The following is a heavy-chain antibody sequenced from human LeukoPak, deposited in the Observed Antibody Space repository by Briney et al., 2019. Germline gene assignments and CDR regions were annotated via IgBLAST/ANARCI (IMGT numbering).Heavy chain of an antibody. D-gene: IGHD3-22*01. CDR1: GLTFSNYG. CDR3: ARENWVYNWKYDSSGSGINY. V-gene: IGHV3-23*01. J-gene: IGHJ4*02. Sequence: PGGSLRLSCAASGLTFSNYGMSWVRQAPGKGLEWVSAISGSGGNTYYADSVKGRFTISRDNSKNTLYLQMNSLRAEDTAIYYCARENWVYNWKYDSSGSGINYWGQGTLVTVSS. CDR2: ISGSGGNT.